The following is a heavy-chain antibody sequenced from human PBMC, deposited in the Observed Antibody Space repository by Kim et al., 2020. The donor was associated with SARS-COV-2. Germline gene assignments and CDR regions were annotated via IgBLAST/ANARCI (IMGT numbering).Heavy chain of an antibody. J-gene: IGHJ4*02. Sequence: ASVKVSCKASGYTFTSYDINWVRQATGQGLEWMGWMNPNSGNTGYAQKFQGRVTMTRNTSISTAYMELSSLRSEDTAVYYCARGTWDYYDSSGYRTYYFDSWGQGTLVTVSS. CDR2: MNPNSGNT. D-gene: IGHD3-22*01. CDR3: ARGTWDYYDSSGYRTYYFDS. CDR1: GYTFTSYD. V-gene: IGHV1-8*02.